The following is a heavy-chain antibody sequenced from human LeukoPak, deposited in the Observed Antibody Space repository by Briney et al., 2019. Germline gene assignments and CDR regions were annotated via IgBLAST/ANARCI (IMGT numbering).Heavy chain of an antibody. CDR2: ISSSGSTI. CDR3: ARAAPRYYYDSSGYLLDY. Sequence: PGGSLRLSCAASGFTFSDYYMSWIRQAPGKGLEWVSYISSSGSTIYYADSVKGRFTISRDNAKNSLYLQMNSPRAEDTAVYYCARAAPRYYYDSSGYLLDYWGQGTLVTVSS. CDR1: GFTFSDYY. J-gene: IGHJ4*02. D-gene: IGHD3-22*01. V-gene: IGHV3-11*01.